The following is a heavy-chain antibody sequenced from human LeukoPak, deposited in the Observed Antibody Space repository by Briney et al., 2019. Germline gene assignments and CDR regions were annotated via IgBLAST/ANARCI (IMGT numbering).Heavy chain of an antibody. CDR1: GGSISSYY. CDR3: ATRGGSYPDAFDI. J-gene: IGHJ3*02. D-gene: IGHD1-26*01. Sequence: PSETLSLTCTVSGGSISSYYWSWIRQPPGKGLEWIGYIYYSGSTNYNPSLKSRVTISVDTSKNQFSLKLSSVTAADTAVYYCATRGGSYPDAFDIWGQGTMVTVSS. V-gene: IGHV4-59*08. CDR2: IYYSGST.